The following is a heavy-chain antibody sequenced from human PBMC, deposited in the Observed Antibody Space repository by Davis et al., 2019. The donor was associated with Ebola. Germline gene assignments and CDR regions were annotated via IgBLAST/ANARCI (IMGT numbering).Heavy chain of an antibody. J-gene: IGHJ5*02. D-gene: IGHD3-3*01. CDR2: IYTSGST. Sequence: PSETLSLTCTVSGGSISSYYWSWIRQPAGKGLEWIGRIYTSGSTNYNPSLKSRVTMSVDTSKNQFSLKLSSVTAADTAVYYCARGRYYDFWSGYYTGGGDWFDPWGQGTLVTVSS. V-gene: IGHV4-4*07. CDR3: ARGRYYDFWSGYYTGGGDWFDP. CDR1: GGSISSYY.